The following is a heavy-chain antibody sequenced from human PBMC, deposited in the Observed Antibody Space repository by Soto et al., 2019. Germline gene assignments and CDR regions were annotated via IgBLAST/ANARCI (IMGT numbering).Heavy chain of an antibody. Sequence: PSETLSLTCAVSGGSISSGGYSWSWIRQPPGKGLEWIGYIYHSGSTYYNPSLKSRVTISVDTSKNQFSLELSSVTAADTAVYYCARERPDGARLDPWGQGTLVTVSS. V-gene: IGHV4-30-2*05. D-gene: IGHD6-6*01. CDR2: IYHSGST. CDR1: GGSISSGGYS. CDR3: ARERPDGARLDP. J-gene: IGHJ5*02.